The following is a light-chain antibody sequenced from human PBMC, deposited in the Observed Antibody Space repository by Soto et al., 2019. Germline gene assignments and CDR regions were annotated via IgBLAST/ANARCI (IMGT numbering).Light chain of an antibody. CDR2: GAS. V-gene: IGKV3-15*01. Sequence: EIVMTQSPATLSVSPGERATLSCRASQSVSSNLAWYQQKPGQAPRLLIYGASTRATGIPARFSGSGSGTEFTLTICSLQSEDFAVYYCQQYNTWQYTFGQGTKLEIK. CDR3: QQYNTWQYT. J-gene: IGKJ2*01. CDR1: QSVSSN.